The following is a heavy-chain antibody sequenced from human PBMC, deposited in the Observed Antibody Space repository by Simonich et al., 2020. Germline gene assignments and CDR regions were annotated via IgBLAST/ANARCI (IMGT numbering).Heavy chain of an antibody. D-gene: IGHD3-9*01. V-gene: IGHV3-7*01. J-gene: IGHJ4*02. CDR1: GFTFCSDW. CDR3: ARFRGRYFDWLFDY. CDR2: IKEYGSEQ. Sequence: EVQLVESGGGLVQPGGSLSLSCAASGFTFCSDWMSWVRQAPGEGLEVVARIKEYGSEQTYVDSGKARCTLSRDNAKTSLYLQMNSLRAEDTAVYYCARFRGRYFDWLFDYWGQGTLVTVSS.